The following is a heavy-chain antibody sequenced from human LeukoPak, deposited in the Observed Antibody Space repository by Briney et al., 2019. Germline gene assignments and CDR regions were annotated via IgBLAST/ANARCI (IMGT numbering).Heavy chain of an antibody. CDR2: INPNSGGT. CDR3: ARVVPATNNWFDP. V-gene: IGHV1-2*02. CDR1: GYTFTSYY. Sequence: ASVKVSCKACGYTFTSYYMHWVPQAPGQGLEWMGWINPNSGGTNYAQKFQGRVTMTRDTPISTAYMELSGQRSDDTAVYCCARVVPATNNWFDPWGQGTLVTVSS. D-gene: IGHD2-2*01. J-gene: IGHJ5*02.